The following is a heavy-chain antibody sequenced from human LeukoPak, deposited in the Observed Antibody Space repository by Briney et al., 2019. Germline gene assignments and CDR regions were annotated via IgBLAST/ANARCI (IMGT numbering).Heavy chain of an antibody. CDR1: GFTFSSYG. J-gene: IGHJ4*02. V-gene: IGHV3-23*01. CDR3: AKDLPIDRGYSPLILFDY. D-gene: IGHD5-18*01. CDR2: ISGSGGST. Sequence: GGTLRLSCAASGFTFSSYGVSWVRQAPGKGLEWVSAISGSGGSTYYADSVKGRFTISRDNSKNTLYLQMNSLRAEDTAVYYCAKDLPIDRGYSPLILFDYWGQGTLVTVSS.